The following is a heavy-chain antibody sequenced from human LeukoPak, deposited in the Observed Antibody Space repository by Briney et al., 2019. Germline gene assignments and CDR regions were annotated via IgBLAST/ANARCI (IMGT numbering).Heavy chain of an antibody. V-gene: IGHV4-59*01. D-gene: IGHD5-24*01. CDR1: GGSISSYY. CDR3: ARDGMATDKNWFDP. Sequence: PSETLSLTCTVSGGSISSYYWSWIRQPPGKGLEWIGYIYYSGSTNYNPSLKSRVTISVDTSKNQFSLKLSSVTAADTAVYYCARDGMATDKNWFDPWGQGTLVTVSS. CDR2: IYYSGST. J-gene: IGHJ5*02.